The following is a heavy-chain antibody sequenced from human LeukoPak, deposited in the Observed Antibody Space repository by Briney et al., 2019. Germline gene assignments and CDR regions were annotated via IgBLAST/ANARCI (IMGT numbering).Heavy chain of an antibody. CDR3: ATISYNLNMNFHFDN. CDR2: IFYTGSA. J-gene: IGHJ4*02. Sequence: SETLSLTCTVSGGSISTGAYYWSWVRQHPGKGLVWIGYIFYTGSAYYNPSLKSRVTLSVDTSENKFSVNLRSLTAADTAVYYCATISYNLNMNFHFDNWGQGTLVTVSS. V-gene: IGHV4-31*03. D-gene: IGHD1-20*01. CDR1: GGSISTGAYY.